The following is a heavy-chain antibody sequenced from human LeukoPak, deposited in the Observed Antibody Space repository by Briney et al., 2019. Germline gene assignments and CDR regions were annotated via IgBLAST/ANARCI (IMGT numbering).Heavy chain of an antibody. CDR2: IWYDGSNK. V-gene: IGHV3-33*01. D-gene: IGHD2-2*01. CDR3: ARGYCSSTACPPCDY. J-gene: IGHJ4*02. CDR1: GFTFSSYG. Sequence: GGSLRLSCAASGFTFSSYGMHWVRQAPGKGLEWVAVIWYDGSNKYYADSVKGRFTISRDNSKNTLYLQMNSLRAEDTAVYYCARGYCSSTACPPCDYWGQGTLVTVSS.